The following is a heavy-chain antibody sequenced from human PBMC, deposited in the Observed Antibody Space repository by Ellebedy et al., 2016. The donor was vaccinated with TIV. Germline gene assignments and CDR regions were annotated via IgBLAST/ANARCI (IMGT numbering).Heavy chain of an antibody. CDR1: GGFITSYY. V-gene: IGHV4-59*01. Sequence: SETLSLTXTVSGGFITSYYWSWIRQPPGKGLEWIGHVYSSGTTSYNPSLQSRLTMSVDTSTNRVYLMLTFATAADTAVYYCARGGWSTCGKKCYSIHPHDSWGQGILVTVSS. D-gene: IGHD2-21*01. J-gene: IGHJ5*01. CDR3: ARGGWSTCGKKCYSIHPHDS. CDR2: VYSSGTT.